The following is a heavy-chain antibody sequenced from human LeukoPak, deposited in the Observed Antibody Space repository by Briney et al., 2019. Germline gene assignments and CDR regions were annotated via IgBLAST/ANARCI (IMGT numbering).Heavy chain of an antibody. Sequence: ASVKVSCKASGYTFTNYPMHWVRLAPGQRLEWMGIINPSGGSTSYAQKFQGRVTMTRDTSTSTVYMELSSLRSEDTAVYYCARAPVLRFLEWLPIFDYWGQGTLVTVSS. V-gene: IGHV1-46*01. D-gene: IGHD3-3*01. CDR3: ARAPVLRFLEWLPIFDY. J-gene: IGHJ4*02. CDR1: GYTFTNYP. CDR2: INPSGGST.